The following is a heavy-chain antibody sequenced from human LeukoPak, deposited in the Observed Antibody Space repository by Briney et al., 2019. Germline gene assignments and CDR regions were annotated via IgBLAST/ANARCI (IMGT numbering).Heavy chain of an antibody. J-gene: IGHJ4*02. CDR2: ISYDGSNK. CDR1: GFTFSSYG. V-gene: IGHV3-30*03. CDR3: ARVGSPYCTSTSCYTSSRGDYFDY. D-gene: IGHD2-2*02. Sequence: QPGRSLRLSCTASGFTFSSYGMHWVRQAPGKGLEWVAVISYDGSNKYYADSVKGRFTISRDNSKNTLYLQMNSLRAEDTAVYYCARVGSPYCTSTSCYTSSRGDYFDYWGQGTPVTVSS.